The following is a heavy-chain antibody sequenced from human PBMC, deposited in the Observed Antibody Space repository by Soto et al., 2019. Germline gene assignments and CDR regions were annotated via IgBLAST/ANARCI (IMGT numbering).Heavy chain of an antibody. CDR2: IYYTGST. J-gene: IGHJ4*02. Sequence: ETLSLTCTVSGGSISSYYWSWIRQPPGKGLEWIGYIYYTGSTNYNPSLKSRVTISVDTSKNQFSLNLSSVTAADTAVYYCARARGRIAAAGTRFGELDYWGQGTLVTVSS. CDR3: ARARGRIAAAGTRFGELDY. D-gene: IGHD6-13*01. V-gene: IGHV4-59*01. CDR1: GGSISSYY.